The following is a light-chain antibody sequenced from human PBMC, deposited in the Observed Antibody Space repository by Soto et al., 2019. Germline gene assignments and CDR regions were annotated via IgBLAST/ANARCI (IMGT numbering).Light chain of an antibody. CDR2: AAS. Sequence: DVQMTQSPSSLSAYVGDRVTITCRASQDINSWLAWYQQKPGNAPKSLIYAASSLQTGVPSRFSGSASGTHFTLTISNLQPEYSATYYCQQYNIYPLTFGGGTKVEIK. CDR1: QDINSW. J-gene: IGKJ4*01. CDR3: QQYNIYPLT. V-gene: IGKV1D-16*01.